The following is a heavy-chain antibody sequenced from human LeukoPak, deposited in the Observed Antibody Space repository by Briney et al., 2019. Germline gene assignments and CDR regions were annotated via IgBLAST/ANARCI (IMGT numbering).Heavy chain of an antibody. CDR1: GGSIRSYY. V-gene: IGHV4-4*07. Sequence: PSETLSLTCTVSGGSIRSYYWSWIRQPAGKGLEWIGRIYTSGSTNYNPSLKSRVTMSVDTSKNQFSLKLSSVTAADTAVYYCAREGVYYDFWSGYYTLRMCDYWGQGTLVTVSS. CDR2: IYTSGST. CDR3: AREGVYYDFWSGYYTLRMCDY. D-gene: IGHD3-3*01. J-gene: IGHJ4*02.